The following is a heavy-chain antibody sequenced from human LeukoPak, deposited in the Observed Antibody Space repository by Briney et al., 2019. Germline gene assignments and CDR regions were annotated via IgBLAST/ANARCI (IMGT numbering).Heavy chain of an antibody. CDR2: IIPIFGTA. Sequence: GASVTVSCKASGGTFSNYAISWVRQAPGQGLEWMGGIIPIFGTANYAQKCQGRVTITADQSTSTAYMELSSLRSEDTAVYYCARIYCSGGSCYLDAFDIWGQGTMVTVSS. D-gene: IGHD2-15*01. CDR1: GGTFSNYA. V-gene: IGHV1-69*13. J-gene: IGHJ3*02. CDR3: ARIYCSGGSCYLDAFDI.